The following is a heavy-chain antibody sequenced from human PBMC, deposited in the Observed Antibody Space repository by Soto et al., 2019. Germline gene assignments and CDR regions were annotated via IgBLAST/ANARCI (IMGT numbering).Heavy chain of an antibody. CDR3: AKRSSEYYDFWSGYYPPAYYYYYYMDV. D-gene: IGHD3-3*01. V-gene: IGHV3-30*18. CDR1: GFTFSSYG. CDR2: ISYDGSNK. Sequence: QVQLVESGGGVVQPGRSLRLSCAASGFTFSSYGMHWVRQAPGKGLEWVAVISYDGSNKYYADSVKGRFTISRDNSKNTLYLQMNSLRAEDTAVYYCAKRSSEYYDFWSGYYPPAYYYYYYMDVWGKGTTVTVSS. J-gene: IGHJ6*03.